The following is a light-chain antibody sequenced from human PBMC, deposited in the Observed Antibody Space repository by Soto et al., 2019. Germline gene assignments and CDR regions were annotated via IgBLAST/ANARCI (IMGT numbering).Light chain of an antibody. Sequence: DIVMTQSPLSLPVTPGEPASISCRSSQSLLHSNGYNYLDLYLQKPGQSPQLLIYLGSNRASGVPDRFSGRGSGTDFTLKIRRVEAEDVGVYYFMQALQTPLTFVGGTKVELK. CDR2: LGS. CDR1: QSLLHSNGYNY. J-gene: IGKJ4*01. V-gene: IGKV2-28*01. CDR3: MQALQTPLT.